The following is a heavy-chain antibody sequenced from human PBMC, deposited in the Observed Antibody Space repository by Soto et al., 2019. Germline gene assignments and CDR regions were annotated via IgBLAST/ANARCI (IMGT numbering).Heavy chain of an antibody. J-gene: IGHJ4*02. Sequence: GASVKVSCKASGYTFTSYAISWVRQAPGQGLEWMGWISAYNGNTNYAQKFQGRVTITRDTSAGTAYMEVSSLRSEDTAVYYCARAAYYYDSSGYYPGDYWGQGSLVTVSS. CDR2: ISAYNGNT. V-gene: IGHV1-18*01. CDR3: ARAAYYYDSSGYYPGDY. CDR1: GYTFTSYA. D-gene: IGHD3-22*01.